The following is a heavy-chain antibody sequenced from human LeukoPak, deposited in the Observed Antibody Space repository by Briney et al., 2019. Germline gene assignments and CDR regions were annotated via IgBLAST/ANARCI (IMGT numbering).Heavy chain of an antibody. CDR2: ISSSGSTI. J-gene: IGHJ3*02. CDR1: GFTFSSYE. CDR3: ARGGYGDYAFDI. Sequence: PGGSLRLSCAASGFTFSSYEMNWVRQAPGKGLEWVSYISSSGSTIYYADSVKGRFTISRDNAKNTLYLQMNSLRAEDTAVYYCARGGYGDYAFDIWGQGTMVTVSS. V-gene: IGHV3-48*03. D-gene: IGHD4-17*01.